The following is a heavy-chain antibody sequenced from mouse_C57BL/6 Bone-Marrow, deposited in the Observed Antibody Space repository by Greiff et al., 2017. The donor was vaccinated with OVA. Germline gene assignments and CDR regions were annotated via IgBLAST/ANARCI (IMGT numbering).Heavy chain of an antibody. CDR3: ARAYYDYVFAY. CDR1: GYSITSGYY. D-gene: IGHD2-4*01. J-gene: IGHJ3*01. Sequence: DVQLQESGPGLVKPSQSLSLTCSVTGYSITSGYYWNWIRQFPGNKLEWMGYISYDGSNNYNPSLKNRISITRDTSKNQFFLKLNSVTTEDTATYYCARAYYDYVFAYWGQGTLVTVSA. V-gene: IGHV3-6*01. CDR2: ISYDGSN.